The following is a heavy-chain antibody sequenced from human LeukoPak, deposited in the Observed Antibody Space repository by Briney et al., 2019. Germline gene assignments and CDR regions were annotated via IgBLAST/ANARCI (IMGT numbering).Heavy chain of an antibody. D-gene: IGHD3-22*01. CDR3: AKGGHHYNRFFY. J-gene: IGHJ4*02. CDR1: GFTFSTSP. V-gene: IGHV3-23*01. Sequence: PGGSLRLSCAASGFTFSTSPMGWVRQAPGKGLEWVSSIHAGGSDPFYADSVQGRFTISRDNSKNTLSLQLNSLRAEDTAVYFCAKGGHHYNRFFYWGQGTLVTVSS. CDR2: IHAGGSDP.